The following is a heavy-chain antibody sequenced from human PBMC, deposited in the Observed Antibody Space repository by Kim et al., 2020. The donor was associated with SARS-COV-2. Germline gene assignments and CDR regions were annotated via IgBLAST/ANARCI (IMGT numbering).Heavy chain of an antibody. CDR1: GFSVSSSGMS. V-gene: IGHV2-70*01. CDR2: IDWDDDK. Sequence: SGPTLVKPTQTLTLTCTFSGFSVSSSGMSVSWIRQPPGKALEWLALIDWDDDKYYATSLKTRLTISRDTSKNQVFLTLTNMDHVDTATYYCARIPFTRGPYCSGASCYVPHGMDVWGQGTTVTVSS. J-gene: IGHJ6*02. CDR3: ARIPFTRGPYCSGASCYVPHGMDV. D-gene: IGHD2-15*01.